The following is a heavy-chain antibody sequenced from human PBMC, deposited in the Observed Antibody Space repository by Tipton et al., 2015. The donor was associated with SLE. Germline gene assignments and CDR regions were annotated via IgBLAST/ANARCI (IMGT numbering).Heavy chain of an antibody. V-gene: IGHV4-59*01. CDR3: ARTQGVWSGYYMDY. D-gene: IGHD3-3*01. J-gene: IGHJ4*02. CDR1: GGSISSYY. CDR2: IYYSGST. Sequence: LRLSCTVSGGSISSYYWSWIRQPPGKGLERIGYIYYSGSTNYNPSLKSRVTISVDTSKNQFSLKLSSVTAADTAVYYCARTQGVWSGYYMDYWGQGTLVTVSS.